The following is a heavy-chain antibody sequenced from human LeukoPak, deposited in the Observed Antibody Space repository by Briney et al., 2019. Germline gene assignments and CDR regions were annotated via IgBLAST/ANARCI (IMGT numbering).Heavy chain of an antibody. V-gene: IGHV5-10-1*01. CDR2: IDPSNSYT. J-gene: IGHJ4*02. CDR3: ARLRRGSGVAY. CDR1: GYSFTSYW. Sequence: GESLKISCKASGYSFTSYWISWVRQMPGKGLEWMGKIDPSNSYTKYSPSFQGHVTISADKSNSAAYLQWSSLKASDTAMYYCARLRRGSGVAYWGQGTLVTVSS. D-gene: IGHD3-10*01.